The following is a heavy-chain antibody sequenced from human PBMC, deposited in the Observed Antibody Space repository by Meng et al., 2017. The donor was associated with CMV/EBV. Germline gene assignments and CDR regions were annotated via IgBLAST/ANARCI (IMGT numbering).Heavy chain of an antibody. D-gene: IGHD2-2*01. J-gene: IGHJ3*02. CDR2: ISYAGSKK. Sequence: GESLKISCAASGFPFSNYAIHWVRQAPGRGLEWVSVISYAGSKKSYADSVKGRFTISRDNSKNMVYLQMNSLRAEDTAVYYCARTPKYQRAFDIWGQGTMVTVSS. CDR1: GFPFSNYA. CDR3: ARTPKYQRAFDI. V-gene: IGHV3-30-3*01.